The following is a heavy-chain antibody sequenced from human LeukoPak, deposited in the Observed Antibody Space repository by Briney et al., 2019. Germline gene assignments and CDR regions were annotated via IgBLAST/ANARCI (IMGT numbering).Heavy chain of an antibody. V-gene: IGHV4-38-2*02. J-gene: IGHJ3*02. CDR1: GYSTSSGYY. CDR2: IYHSGST. Sequence: SETLSLTCTVSGYSTSSGYYWGWFGQPPGKGLEWIGSIYHSGSTYYNPSLRSRVPKSVDTSKNQFSLKLISVTAADTAVYYCARAWQLDAFDIWGQGTMVTVTS. CDR3: ARAWQLDAFDI. D-gene: IGHD1-1*01.